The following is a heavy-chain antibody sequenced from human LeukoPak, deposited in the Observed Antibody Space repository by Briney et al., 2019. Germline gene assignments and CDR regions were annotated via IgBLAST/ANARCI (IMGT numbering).Heavy chain of an antibody. Sequence: GESLKLSCKGSGYTFPYYWIAWVRQMPGKGLEWMGIIYPDDSDTIYSPSFQGLVTISADKSITTAYLQWSSLKASDTAMYYCARLRSSSWYTVDYWGQGTLVTVSS. V-gene: IGHV5-51*03. CDR1: GYTFPYYW. D-gene: IGHD6-13*01. CDR2: IYPDDSDT. J-gene: IGHJ4*02. CDR3: ARLRSSSWYTVDY.